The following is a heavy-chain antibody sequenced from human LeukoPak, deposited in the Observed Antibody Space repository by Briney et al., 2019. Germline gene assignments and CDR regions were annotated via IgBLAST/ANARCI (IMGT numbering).Heavy chain of an antibody. CDR2: MNPNSGNT. Sequence: ASVKVSCKASGYTFTSYDINCVRQATGQRLEWMGWMNPNSGNTGYAQKFQGRVTMNRNTSISTAYMELSSLRSEDTAVYYCARGINRWFGELYPYWGQGTLVTVSS. V-gene: IGHV1-8*01. D-gene: IGHD3-10*01. CDR3: ARGINRWFGELYPY. J-gene: IGHJ4*02. CDR1: GYTFTSYD.